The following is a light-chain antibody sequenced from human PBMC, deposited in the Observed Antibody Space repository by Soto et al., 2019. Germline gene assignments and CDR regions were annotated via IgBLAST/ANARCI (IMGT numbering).Light chain of an antibody. V-gene: IGKV1-33*01. CDR2: DAS. Sequence: DIQMTQSPSSLSASVGDRVTITCQATQNINNFLNGYQQKPGKAPKLLIYDASTSETGVPSRFSGSGSGTDYSFTINSLQPEDIATYYCQQYASPQFTFGPGTTVDFK. CDR1: QNINNF. J-gene: IGKJ3*01. CDR3: QQYASPQFT.